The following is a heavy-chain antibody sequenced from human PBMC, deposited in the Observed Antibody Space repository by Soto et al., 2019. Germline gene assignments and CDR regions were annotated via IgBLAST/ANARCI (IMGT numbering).Heavy chain of an antibody. CDR2: TRDKANSYTT. D-gene: IGHD1-26*01. V-gene: IGHV3-72*01. J-gene: IGHJ4*02. CDR1: GFTLSDHY. Sequence: EVQLGESGGGLVQAGGSLRLSCEVSGFTLSDHYMDWVRQAPGKGLEWVGRTRDKANSYTTEYAASVQGRFSISRDDSKNSLCLQMNDLRTEDTAVYYCARALRLSGSYFFDYWGQGTLVTVSS. CDR3: ARALRLSGSYFFDY.